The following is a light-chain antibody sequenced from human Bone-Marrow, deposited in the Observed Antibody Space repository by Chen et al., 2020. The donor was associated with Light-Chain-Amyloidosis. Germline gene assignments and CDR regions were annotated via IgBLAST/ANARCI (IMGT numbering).Light chain of an antibody. Sequence: SYVLTPPSSVSGAPGPTATSACGGNNIGSTSVHWYQQTPGQAPLRVVYDDSDRPSGTPERLSGSNSGNTATLTISRVEAGDEADYYCQVWDRSSDRPVFGGGTKLTVL. CDR1: NIGSTS. V-gene: IGLV3-21*02. CDR2: DDS. CDR3: QVWDRSSDRPV. J-gene: IGLJ3*02.